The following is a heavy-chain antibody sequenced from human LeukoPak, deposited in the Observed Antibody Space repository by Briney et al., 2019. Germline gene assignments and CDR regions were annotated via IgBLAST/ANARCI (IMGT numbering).Heavy chain of an antibody. D-gene: IGHD3-3*01. Sequence: ASVKVSCKASGGTFSRYSISWVRQAPGQGLEWMGELTPQFGVAIYAQRFRGRVTITADELTNTAHMELSSLRSDDTAVYYCAKDFLSGYYHYFDSWGQGTLVTVSS. CDR3: AKDFLSGYYHYFDS. V-gene: IGHV1-69*13. J-gene: IGHJ4*02. CDR2: LTPQFGVA. CDR1: GGTFSRYS.